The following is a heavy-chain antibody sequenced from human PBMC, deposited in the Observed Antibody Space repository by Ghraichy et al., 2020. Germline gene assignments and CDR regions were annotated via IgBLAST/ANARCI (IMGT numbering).Heavy chain of an antibody. V-gene: IGHV3-30*02. CDR2: IRYDGSNK. D-gene: IGHD1-26*01. CDR1: GFTFSSYG. Sequence: GESLRLSCAASGFTFSSYGMHWVRQAPGKGLEWVAFIRYDGSNKYYADSVKGRFTISRDNSKNTLYLQMNSLRAEDTAVYYCAKDMGPRSSGSYFPHYGMDVWGQGTTVTVSS. J-gene: IGHJ6*02. CDR3: AKDMGPRSSGSYFPHYGMDV.